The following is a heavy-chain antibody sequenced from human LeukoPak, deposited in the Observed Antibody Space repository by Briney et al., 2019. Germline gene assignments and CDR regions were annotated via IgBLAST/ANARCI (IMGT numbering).Heavy chain of an antibody. CDR2: ISGSDGST. D-gene: IGHD3-3*01. CDR3: AKTGDDFWSGYYSS. J-gene: IGHJ4*02. CDR1: GFTFSNYA. Sequence: GGSLRLSRAASGFTFSNYAMSWVRQAPGKGLEWVSIISGSDGSTYYADSVKGRFTISRDNSKNTLYLQMNSLRAEDTAVYYCAKTGDDFWSGYYSSWGQGTLVTVSS. V-gene: IGHV3-23*01.